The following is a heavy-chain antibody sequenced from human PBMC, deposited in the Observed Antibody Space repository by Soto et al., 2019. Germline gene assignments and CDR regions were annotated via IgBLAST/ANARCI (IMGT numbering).Heavy chain of an antibody. V-gene: IGHV3-30*18. D-gene: IGHD3-22*01. CDR3: AKGYYDSSGPSAFDI. Sequence: GGSLRLSCAASGFTFSSHGVHWVRQAPGKGLEWVAVISYDRSNKYYADSVKGRFTISRDNSKNTLYLQMNSLRAEDTAVYYCAKGYYDSSGPSAFDIWGQGTMVTVSS. CDR2: ISYDRSNK. CDR1: GFTFSSHG. J-gene: IGHJ3*02.